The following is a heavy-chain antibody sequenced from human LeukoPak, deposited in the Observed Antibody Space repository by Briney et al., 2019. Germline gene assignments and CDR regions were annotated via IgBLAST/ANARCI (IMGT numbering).Heavy chain of an antibody. CDR3: ARGRYCSGGNCWAIYYYYMDV. CDR1: GYTFNDYG. D-gene: IGHD2-15*01. Sequence: ASVKVSCKASGYTFNDYGISWVRQAPGQGLEWMGWISTFNGNAKYAQNFQGRVTMTTDTSTSTAHMELESLRSDDTAVYYCARGRYCSGGNCWAIYYYYMDVWGKGTTVTVSS. J-gene: IGHJ6*03. V-gene: IGHV1-18*01. CDR2: ISTFNGNA.